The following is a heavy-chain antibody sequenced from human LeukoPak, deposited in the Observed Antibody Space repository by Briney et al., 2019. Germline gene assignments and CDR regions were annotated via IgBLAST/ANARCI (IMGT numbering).Heavy chain of an antibody. Sequence: PSETLSLTCTVSGGSISSYYWSWIRQPAGEGLEWIGYIYYSGSTNYNPSLKSRVTISVDTSKNQFSLKLSSVTAADTAVYYCARHWDYSPLPPFDPWGQGTLVTVSS. D-gene: IGHD2-15*01. CDR1: GGSISSYY. CDR2: IYYSGST. J-gene: IGHJ5*02. CDR3: ARHWDYSPLPPFDP. V-gene: IGHV4-59*08.